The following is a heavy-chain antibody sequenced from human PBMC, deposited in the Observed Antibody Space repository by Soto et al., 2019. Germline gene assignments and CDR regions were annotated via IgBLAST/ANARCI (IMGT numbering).Heavy chain of an antibody. V-gene: IGHV5-10-1*01. D-gene: IGHD6-19*01. CDR1: GYSFTSYW. Sequence: GESLKISCKGSGYSFTSYWISWVRQMPGKGLEWMGRIDPSDSYTNYSPSFQGHVTISADKSISTAYLQWSSLKASDTAMYYCARHQIAVAGDYYYGMDVWGQGTTVTVSS. CDR2: IDPSDSYT. CDR3: ARHQIAVAGDYYYGMDV. J-gene: IGHJ6*02.